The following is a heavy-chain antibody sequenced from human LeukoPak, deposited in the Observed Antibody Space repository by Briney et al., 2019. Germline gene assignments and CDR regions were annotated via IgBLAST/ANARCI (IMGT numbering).Heavy chain of an antibody. CDR1: GGSINSFY. CDR2: IYTSGST. J-gene: IGHJ4*02. D-gene: IGHD2-2*01. CDR3: ARDVVAAVGSFDY. Sequence: SETLSLTCTVSGGSINSFYWSWIRQPAGKGLEWIGRIYTSGSTNYSPSLKSRVTMSVDTSKNQFSLKLSSVTAADTAVYYCARDVVAAVGSFDYWGQGTQVTVSS. V-gene: IGHV4-4*07.